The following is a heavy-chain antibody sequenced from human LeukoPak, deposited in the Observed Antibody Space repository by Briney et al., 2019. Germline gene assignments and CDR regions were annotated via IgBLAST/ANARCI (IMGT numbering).Heavy chain of an antibody. CDR3: ARGVGYSGGNWFDP. D-gene: IGHD5-18*01. V-gene: IGHV1-8*01. CDR2: MNPNSGNA. Sequence: ASVKVSCKASGYTFTSYDINWVRQATGQGLEWMGWMNPNSGNAGYAQKFQGRVTMTRNTSISTAYMELSSLRSEDTAVYYCARGVGYSGGNWFDPWGQGTLVTVSS. J-gene: IGHJ5*02. CDR1: GYTFTSYD.